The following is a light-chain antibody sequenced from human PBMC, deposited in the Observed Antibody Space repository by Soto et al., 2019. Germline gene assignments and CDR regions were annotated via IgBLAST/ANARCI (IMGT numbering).Light chain of an antibody. Sequence: EIVMTQSPATLSVSPGERATLSCRAAQSVGSNLAWYQQKPGQAPRLLIYGASTRATGIPVRFSGSGSGTEFTLTISSLQSEDFVVYYCQQYNDWPYTFGQGNKLEIK. CDR1: QSVGSN. CDR3: QQYNDWPYT. V-gene: IGKV3-15*01. CDR2: GAS. J-gene: IGKJ2*01.